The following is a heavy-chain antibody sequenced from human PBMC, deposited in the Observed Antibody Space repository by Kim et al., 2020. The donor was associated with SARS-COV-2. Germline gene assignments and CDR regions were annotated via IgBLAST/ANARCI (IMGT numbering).Heavy chain of an antibody. CDR1: GYSFSSYW. D-gene: IGHD3-10*01. CDR2: IYPGDSDT. CDR3: ARRGDYGSGTYEF. V-gene: IGHV5-51*01. Sequence: GESLKIFCKGSGYSFSSYWIGWVRQMPGKGLEWMGIIYPGDSDTRYSPSFQGQVTISADTSISTTYLHWSRLKASDAAMYYCARRGDYGSGTYEFWGQGTLVTVSS. J-gene: IGHJ4*02.